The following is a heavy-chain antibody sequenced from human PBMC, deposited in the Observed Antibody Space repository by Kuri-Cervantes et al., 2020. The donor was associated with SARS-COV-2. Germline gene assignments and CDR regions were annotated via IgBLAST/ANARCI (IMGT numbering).Heavy chain of an antibody. Sequence: GGSLRLSCAAFGFSFSSHDMHWVRQAPGKGLEWVALISYDGTNKYYADSVKGRFTISRDNSKNTLYLQMNSLRAEDTAVYTCAKTSAGWLFDYWGQGTLVTVSS. CDR1: GFSFSSHD. D-gene: IGHD2-15*01. CDR3: AKTSAGWLFDY. J-gene: IGHJ4*02. CDR2: ISYDGTNK. V-gene: IGHV3-30*18.